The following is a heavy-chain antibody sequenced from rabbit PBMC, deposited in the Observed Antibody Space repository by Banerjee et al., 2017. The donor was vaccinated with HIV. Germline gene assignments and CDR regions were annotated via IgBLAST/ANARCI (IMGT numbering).Heavy chain of an antibody. D-gene: IGHD4-1*01. J-gene: IGHJ4*01. V-gene: IGHV1S43*01. CDR3: ARDLAGVIGWNFNL. Sequence: QSLEESGGGLVKPGASLTLTCKTSGFTLINYWICWVRQAPGKGLELIACIYTNGGSTWYASWVNGRFTISRSTSLNTVDLKMTSLTAADTATYFCARDLAGVIGWNFNLWGQGTLVTVS. CDR2: IYTNGGST. CDR1: GFTLINYW.